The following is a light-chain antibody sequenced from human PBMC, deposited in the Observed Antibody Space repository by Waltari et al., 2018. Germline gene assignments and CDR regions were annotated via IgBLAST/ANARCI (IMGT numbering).Light chain of an antibody. CDR1: QSISSW. V-gene: IGKV1-5*03. J-gene: IGKJ2*01. CDR2: KAS. CDR3: QRYNSLYT. Sequence: DIQMTQSPSTLSASVGDRVTITCRASQSISSWLAWYQHIPGKAPKLLIYKASSLESGVPSRFSGSGSGTEFTLTISSLQPDDFATYYCQRYNSLYTFGQGTKLEIK.